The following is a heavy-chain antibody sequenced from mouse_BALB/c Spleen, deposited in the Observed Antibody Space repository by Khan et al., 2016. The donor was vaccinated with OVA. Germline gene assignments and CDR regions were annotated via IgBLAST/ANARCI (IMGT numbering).Heavy chain of an antibody. CDR1: GYSFTGYF. V-gene: IGHV1-20*02. CDR2: INPHIGET. J-gene: IGHJ2*01. CDR3: TRSYRSDFDY. D-gene: IGHD1-1*01. Sequence: VQLKQSGPELVRPGASVKISCKASGYSFTGYFMNWVMQSPGKSLEWIGRINPHIGETFYNQRFKDKATLTVDESSNTAHMELRCLASEDSAVYYCTRSYRSDFDYWGQGTTLTVAS.